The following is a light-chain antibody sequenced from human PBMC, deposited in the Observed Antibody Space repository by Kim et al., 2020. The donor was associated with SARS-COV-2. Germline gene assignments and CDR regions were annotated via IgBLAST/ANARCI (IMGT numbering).Light chain of an antibody. CDR3: QQYNNWPRT. CDR2: GAS. CDR1: QSVSSN. Sequence: EIVMTQSPATLSVSPGERATLSCRASQSVSSNLAWYQQKPGQAPRLLIYGASTRATGIPARFSGSGSGTEFTLTISSLQSEDFAVYYCQQYNNWPRTFGQVTKVDIK. J-gene: IGKJ1*01. V-gene: IGKV3-15*01.